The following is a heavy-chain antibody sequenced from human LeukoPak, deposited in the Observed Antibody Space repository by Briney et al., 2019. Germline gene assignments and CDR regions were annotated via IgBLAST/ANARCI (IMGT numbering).Heavy chain of an antibody. Sequence: GGSLRLSCTASGFTFSGAWMTWVRQAPGEGLEWVANIREDGTEKNYVDSVKGLFTISRDNAKISLFLQMSNLRDDDTAIYYCARHVGISFWGQGTLVTVSS. CDR2: IREDGTEK. J-gene: IGHJ4*02. D-gene: IGHD7-27*01. V-gene: IGHV3-7*01. CDR3: ARHVGISF. CDR1: GFTFSGAW.